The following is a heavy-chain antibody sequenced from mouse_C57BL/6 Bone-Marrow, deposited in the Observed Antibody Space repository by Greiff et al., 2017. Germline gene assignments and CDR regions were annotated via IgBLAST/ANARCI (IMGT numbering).Heavy chain of an antibody. CDR3: AIERLRRDYAMDY. CDR2: IHPSDSDT. D-gene: IGHD2-4*01. Sequence: VQLQQPGAELVKPGASVKVSCKASGYTFTSYWMHWVKQRPGTGLEWIGRIHPSDSDTNYKQKFKGKATLTVDKSSSTAYMQLSSLTSEDSAVYYCAIERLRRDYAMDYWGQGTSVTVSS. V-gene: IGHV1-74*01. CDR1: GYTFTSYW. J-gene: IGHJ4*01.